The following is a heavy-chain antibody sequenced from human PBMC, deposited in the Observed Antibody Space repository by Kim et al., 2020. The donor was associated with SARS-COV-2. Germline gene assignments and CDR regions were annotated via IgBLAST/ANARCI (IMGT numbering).Heavy chain of an antibody. CDR1: GYTFTSYY. D-gene: IGHD6-6*01. CDR2: INPSGGST. V-gene: IGHV1-46*01. Sequence: ASVKVSCKASGYTFTSYYMHWVRQAPGQGLEWMGIINPSGGSTSYAQKFQGRVTMTRDTSTSTVYMELSSLRSEDTAVYYCAREGGRSEQLEFYYYYGMDVWGQGTTVTVSS. CDR3: AREGGRSEQLEFYYYYGMDV. J-gene: IGHJ6*02.